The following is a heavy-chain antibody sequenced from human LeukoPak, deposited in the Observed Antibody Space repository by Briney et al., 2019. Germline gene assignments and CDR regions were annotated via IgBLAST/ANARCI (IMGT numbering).Heavy chain of an antibody. CDR1: GGSISSGSYY. CDR2: IYTSGST. Sequence: SQTLSLTCTVSGGSISSGSYYWSWIRQPAGKGLEWIGRIYTSGSTNYNPSLKSRVTMSVDTSKNQFSLKLSSVTAADTAVYYCARTLLWFGELNAFDIWGQGTMVTVSS. CDR3: ARTLLWFGELNAFDI. V-gene: IGHV4-61*02. D-gene: IGHD3-10*01. J-gene: IGHJ3*02.